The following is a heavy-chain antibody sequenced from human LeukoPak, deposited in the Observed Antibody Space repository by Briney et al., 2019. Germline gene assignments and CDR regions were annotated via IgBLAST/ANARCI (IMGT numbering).Heavy chain of an antibody. D-gene: IGHD5-18*01. CDR2: ISSSSSYI. Sequence: GGSLRLSCAASGFTFSSYSMNWVRQAPGKGLEWVSSISSSSSYIYYADSVKGRFTISRDNAKNSLYLRMNSLRAEDTAVYYCARVGYSYGYCFDYWGQGTLVTVSS. V-gene: IGHV3-21*01. CDR1: GFTFSSYS. J-gene: IGHJ4*02. CDR3: ARVGYSYGYCFDY.